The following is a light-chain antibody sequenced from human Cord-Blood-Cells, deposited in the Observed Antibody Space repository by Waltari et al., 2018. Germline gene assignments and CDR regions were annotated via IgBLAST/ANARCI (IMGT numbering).Light chain of an antibody. V-gene: IGLV2-14*01. J-gene: IGLJ3*02. CDR1: NSDVGGYNY. CDR2: EVS. Sequence: QSALTQPASVSGSPGQSITISCTGTNSDVGGYNYVPWYQQHPGKAPKLMIYEVSNRHSGVSNRFSGSKSGNTASLTISGLQAEDEADYYCSSYTSSSTWVFGGGTKLTVL. CDR3: SSYTSSSTWV.